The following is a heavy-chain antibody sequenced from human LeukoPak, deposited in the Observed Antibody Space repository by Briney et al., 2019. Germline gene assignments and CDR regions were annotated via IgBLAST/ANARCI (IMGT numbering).Heavy chain of an antibody. D-gene: IGHD6-19*01. CDR2: IKQDGSEK. Sequence: GSLRLSCTTSGFTFGDFAMSWFRQAPGKGLEWVANIKQDGSEKYYVDSMKGRFTISRDNAKNSLYLQMNSLRAEDTAVYYCARASRGQWLLWGQGTLVTVSS. V-gene: IGHV3-7*01. CDR3: ARASRGQWLL. J-gene: IGHJ4*02. CDR1: GFTFGDFA.